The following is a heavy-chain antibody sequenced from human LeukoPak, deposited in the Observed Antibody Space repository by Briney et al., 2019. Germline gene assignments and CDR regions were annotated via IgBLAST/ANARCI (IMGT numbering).Heavy chain of an antibody. Sequence: PGGSLRLSCAASGFTFSSYAMHWVRQAPGKGLEWVAVISYDGSNKYYADSVKGRFTISRDNSKNTLYLQMNSLRAEDTALYYCAKVERMTTDAFDIWGQGTMVTVSS. V-gene: IGHV3-30*04. CDR1: GFTFSSYA. CDR2: ISYDGSNK. CDR3: AKVERMTTDAFDI. D-gene: IGHD1-14*01. J-gene: IGHJ3*02.